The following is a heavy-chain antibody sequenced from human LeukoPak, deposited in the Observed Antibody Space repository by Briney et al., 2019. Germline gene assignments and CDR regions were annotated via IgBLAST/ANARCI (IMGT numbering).Heavy chain of an antibody. Sequence: GASVKVSCEASGYTFTSYAMNWVRQAPGQGLEWMGWINTNTGNPTYAQGFTGRFVFSLDTSVSTAYLQISSLKAEDTAVYYCARVNHLEWLQNWFDPWGQGTLVTVSS. J-gene: IGHJ5*02. CDR3: ARVNHLEWLQNWFDP. D-gene: IGHD3-3*01. CDR2: INTNTGNP. CDR1: GYTFTSYA. V-gene: IGHV7-4-1*02.